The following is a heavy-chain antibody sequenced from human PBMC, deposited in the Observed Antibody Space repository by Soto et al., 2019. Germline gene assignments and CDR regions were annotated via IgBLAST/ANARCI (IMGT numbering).Heavy chain of an antibody. Sequence: QVQLQQWGAGLLKPSETLSLTCAVYGGSFSGYYWSWIRQPPGKGLEWIGEINHSGSTNYNPSLKVRVTISVDTSKSQFSLKLSSVTDADTAVYYCARGYGRTFDYWGQGTLVTVSS. V-gene: IGHV4-34*01. D-gene: IGHD3-10*01. J-gene: IGHJ4*02. CDR3: ARGYGRTFDY. CDR2: INHSGST. CDR1: GGSFSGYY.